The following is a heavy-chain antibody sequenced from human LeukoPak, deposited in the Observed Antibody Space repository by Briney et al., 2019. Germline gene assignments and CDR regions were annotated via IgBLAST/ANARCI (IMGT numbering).Heavy chain of an antibody. CDR2: IYSSGST. J-gene: IGHJ3*01. CDR1: GTSISSGDYY. Sequence: SETLSLTCTVSGTSISSGDYYWNWIRQPAGKGLEWIGRIYSSGSTNYNPSLRSRVTISRDTSKNQFSLQLNSVTAADAAVYYCVRRGDVWGQGTMVTVSS. CDR3: VRRGDV. V-gene: IGHV4-61*02.